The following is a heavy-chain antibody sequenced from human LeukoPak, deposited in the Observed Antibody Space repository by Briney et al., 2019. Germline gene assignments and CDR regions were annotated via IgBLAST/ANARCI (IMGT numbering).Heavy chain of an antibody. D-gene: IGHD5-12*01. J-gene: IGHJ5*02. CDR3: ARASGYSGYDYPRWFDP. CDR2: INHSGST. Sequence: SETLSLTCAVYGGSSSGYYWSWIRQPPGKGLEWIGEINHSGSTNYNPSLKSRVTISVDTSKNQFSLKLSSVTAADTAVYYCARASGYSGYDYPRWFDPWGQGTLVTVSS. V-gene: IGHV4-34*01. CDR1: GGSSSGYY.